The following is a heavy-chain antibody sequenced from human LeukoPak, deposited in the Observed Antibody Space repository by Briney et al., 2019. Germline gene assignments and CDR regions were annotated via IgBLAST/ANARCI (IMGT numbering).Heavy chain of an antibody. CDR1: GYTLTVLS. V-gene: IGHV1-24*01. CDR3: ATRRSRDYYDSSGYYSFDY. CDR2: FDPEDGET. J-gene: IGHJ4*02. Sequence: ASVKVSCKVSGYTLTVLSMHWVRQAPGKGLEWMGGFDPEDGETIYAQKFQGRVTMTEDTSTDTAYMELSSLRSEDTAVYYCATRRSRDYYDSSGYYSFDYWGQGTLVTVSS. D-gene: IGHD3-22*01.